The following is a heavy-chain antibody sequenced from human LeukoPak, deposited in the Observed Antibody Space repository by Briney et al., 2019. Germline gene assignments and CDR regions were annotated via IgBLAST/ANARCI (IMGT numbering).Heavy chain of an antibody. CDR1: GFTFNNYA. CDR2: IKQDESEK. V-gene: IGHV3-7*03. J-gene: IGHJ6*02. CDR3: VRAMDI. Sequence: PGGSLRLSCAASGFTFNNYAMTWVRQAPGQGLEWVANIKQDESEKYYVDSVKGRFTLSRDNAKNSLYLQMNSLRAEDTAVYYCVRAMDIWGQGTTVTVSS.